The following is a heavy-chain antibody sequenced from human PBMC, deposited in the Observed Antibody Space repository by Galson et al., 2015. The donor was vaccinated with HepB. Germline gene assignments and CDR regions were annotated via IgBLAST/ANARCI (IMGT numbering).Heavy chain of an antibody. CDR2: IKNDGSDE. Sequence: SLRLSCAASGFTFSYFWMVWVRQAPGKGLEWVAKIKNDGSDEYYVDSVKGRVAISRDNAKNSLYLQMNSLRVEDTAVYFCARVRGFGLAIKGYFDYWGQGALVTVSS. D-gene: IGHD3-16*01. J-gene: IGHJ4*02. V-gene: IGHV3-7*04. CDR1: GFTFSYFW. CDR3: ARVRGFGLAIKGYFDY.